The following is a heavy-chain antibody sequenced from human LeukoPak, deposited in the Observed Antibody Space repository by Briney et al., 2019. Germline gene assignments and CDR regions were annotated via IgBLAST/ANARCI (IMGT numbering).Heavy chain of an antibody. CDR1: GYTFTSYA. CDR2: INAGNGNT. V-gene: IGHV1-3*01. CDR3: AREIDRDDYNRFFDY. Sequence: ASVKVSCKASGYTFTSYAMHWVRQAPGQRLEWMGWINAGNGNTKYSQKFQGKVTITRDTSASTAYMEMRSLRSEDTAVYYCAREIDRDDYNRFFDYWGQGTLVTVSS. J-gene: IGHJ4*02. D-gene: IGHD5-24*01.